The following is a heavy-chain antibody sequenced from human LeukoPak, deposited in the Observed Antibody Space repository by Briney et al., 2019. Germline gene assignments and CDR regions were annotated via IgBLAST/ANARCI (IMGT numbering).Heavy chain of an antibody. Sequence: SETLSLTCTVSGYSITTGYYWGGLRQSPGTGLEWIGSISHSAPTYYNPSLKSRVTIFLDTSKNQFSLKLTSVTAADTAAYYCARVPGSAYHYMDVWGKGTMVTVSS. V-gene: IGHV4-38-2*02. CDR1: GYSITTGYY. CDR2: ISHSAPT. J-gene: IGHJ6*03. D-gene: IGHD3-10*01. CDR3: ARVPGSAYHYMDV.